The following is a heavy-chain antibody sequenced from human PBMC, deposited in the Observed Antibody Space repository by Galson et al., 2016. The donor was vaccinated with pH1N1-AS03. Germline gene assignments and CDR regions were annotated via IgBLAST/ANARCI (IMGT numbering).Heavy chain of an antibody. D-gene: IGHD3-10*01. Sequence: SVKVSCKASGYTSTEYYTYWVRQAPGRGLEWMGWINPNSGGTKSAQKFQGRVTMTRDTSINTAYMELSSLRSDDTAVYYCARGDYFGSGTYEPYYAMDVWGQGATVTIS. CDR3: ARGDYFGSGTYEPYYAMDV. V-gene: IGHV1-2*02. J-gene: IGHJ6*02. CDR2: INPNSGGT. CDR1: GYTSTEYY.